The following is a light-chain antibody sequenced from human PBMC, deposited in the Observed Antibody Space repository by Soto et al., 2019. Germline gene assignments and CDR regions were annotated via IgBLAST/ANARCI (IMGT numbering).Light chain of an antibody. CDR2: SNN. CDR1: SSNIGSNT. V-gene: IGLV1-44*01. J-gene: IGLJ2*01. Sequence: QSVLTQPPSASGTPGQRVTISCSGSSSNIGSNTVNWYQQLPGTAPKLLIYSNNQLPSGVPDRFSGSKSSTSPSLAISGLQSEDEADYYCAAWDYSLNGVVFGGGTKLTVL. CDR3: AAWDYSLNGVV.